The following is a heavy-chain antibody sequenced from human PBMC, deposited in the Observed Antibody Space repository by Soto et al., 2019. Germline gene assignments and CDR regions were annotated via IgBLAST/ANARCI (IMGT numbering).Heavy chain of an antibody. J-gene: IGHJ4*02. CDR1: GYTFTSYG. D-gene: IGHD2-2*01. CDR3: ARVGTHSVPGGIDY. Sequence: ASVKVSCKASGYTFTSYGISWVLQAPGQGLEWMGWISAYNGNTNYAQKVQGRVTMTTDTSTSTAYMELRSLRSDDTAVYYCARVGTHSVPGGIDYWGQGTLVTVSS. CDR2: ISAYNGNT. V-gene: IGHV1-18*01.